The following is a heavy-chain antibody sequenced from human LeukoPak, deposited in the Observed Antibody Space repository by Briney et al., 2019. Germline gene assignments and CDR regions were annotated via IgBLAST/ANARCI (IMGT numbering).Heavy chain of an antibody. Sequence: PSETLSLTCTVSGGSIISYYWSWIRQPPGKGLEWIGYIYYSGSTNYNPSLKSRVTISVDTSKNQFSLKLSSVTAADTAVYYCARVVHSSSWYLQGFDYWGQGTLVTVSS. V-gene: IGHV4-59*01. D-gene: IGHD6-13*01. CDR3: ARVVHSSSWYLQGFDY. J-gene: IGHJ4*02. CDR1: GGSIISYY. CDR2: IYYSGST.